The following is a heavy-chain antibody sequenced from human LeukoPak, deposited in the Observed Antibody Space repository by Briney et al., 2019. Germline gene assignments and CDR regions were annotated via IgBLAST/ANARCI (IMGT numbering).Heavy chain of an antibody. Sequence: ASVKVSCKASGYTFTSYDINWVRQATGQGREWMGWMNPNSGNTDYAQKFQGRVTITRNTSISTAYMELSSLRSEDTAVYYCARGEIEALFFSSGYSSGWSTYYMDVWGKGTTVTVSS. D-gene: IGHD6-19*01. V-gene: IGHV1-8*03. J-gene: IGHJ6*03. CDR2: MNPNSGNT. CDR3: ARGEIEALFFSSGYSSGWSTYYMDV. CDR1: GYTFTSYD.